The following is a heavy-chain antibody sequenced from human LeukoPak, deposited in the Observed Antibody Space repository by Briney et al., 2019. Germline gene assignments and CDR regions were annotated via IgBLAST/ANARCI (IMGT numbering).Heavy chain of an antibody. D-gene: IGHD6-6*01. V-gene: IGHV4-4*07. CDR3: ARDRGWDSSSSDAFDI. Sequence: PSETLSLTCTVSGGSISSYYWSWIRQPAGKGLEWIGRIYTSGSTNYNPSLKSRVTMSVDTSKNQFSLKLSSVTAADTAVYYCARDRGWDSSSSDAFDIWGQGTMVTVSS. CDR2: IYTSGST. CDR1: GGSISSYY. J-gene: IGHJ3*02.